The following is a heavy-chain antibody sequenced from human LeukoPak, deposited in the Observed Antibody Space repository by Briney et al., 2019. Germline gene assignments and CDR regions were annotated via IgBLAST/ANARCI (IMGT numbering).Heavy chain of an antibody. CDR2: IYSGGNI. CDR3: ARSGGSSSGSLGLWYSDI. V-gene: IGHV4-4*07. CDR1: GGSISSYF. D-gene: IGHD6-19*01. Sequence: SETLSLTCTVSGGSISSYFWSWIRQPAGRGLEWIGHIYSGGNIKYNPSLKSRVTMSVDTSKNQFSLKLRSVTAADTAVYYCARSGGSSSGSLGLWYSDIWGQGTTVTVSS. J-gene: IGHJ3*02.